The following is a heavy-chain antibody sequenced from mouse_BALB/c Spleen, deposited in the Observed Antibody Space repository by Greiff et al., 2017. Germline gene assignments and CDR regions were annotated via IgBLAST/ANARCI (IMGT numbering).Heavy chain of an antibody. CDR1: GFTFTDYY. J-gene: IGHJ1*01. Sequence: EVQLQQSGGGLVQPGGSLRLSCATSGFTFTDYYMSWVRQPPGKALEWLGFIRNKANGYTTEYSASVKGRFTISRDNSQSILYLQMNTLRAEDSATYYCARDLWYFEVCGAGTTVTVSS. V-gene: IGHV7-3*02. CDR3: ARDLWYFEV. CDR2: IRNKANGYTT.